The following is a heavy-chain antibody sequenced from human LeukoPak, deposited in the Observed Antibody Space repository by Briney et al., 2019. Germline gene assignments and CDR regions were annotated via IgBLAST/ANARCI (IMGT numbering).Heavy chain of an antibody. CDR3: ARLTPTTLSLYYYYMDV. J-gene: IGHJ6*03. CDR2: IYYSGST. D-gene: IGHD2/OR15-2a*01. CDR1: GGSVSGDY. Sequence: PSETLSLTCTVSGGSVSGDYWSWIRQPPGKGLESIGYIYYSGSTNYNPSLKSRVTISVDTSKNQFSLKLNSVTAADTAVYYCARLTPTTLSLYYYYMDVWGKGTTVTVSS. V-gene: IGHV4-59*02.